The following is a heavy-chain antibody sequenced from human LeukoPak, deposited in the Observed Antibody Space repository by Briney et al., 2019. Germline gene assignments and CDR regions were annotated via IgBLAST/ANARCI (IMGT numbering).Heavy chain of an antibody. CDR2: ISSSSSYI. CDR1: GFTFSSYS. D-gene: IGHD6-19*01. J-gene: IGHJ4*02. V-gene: IGHV3-21*01. Sequence: GGSLRLSCAASGFTFSSYSMNWVRQAPGKGLEWVSSISSSSSYIYYADSVKGRFTISRDNAKNSLYLQMNSLRAEDTAVYYCAREWSGWEVGYFDYWGQGTLVTVSS. CDR3: AREWSGWEVGYFDY.